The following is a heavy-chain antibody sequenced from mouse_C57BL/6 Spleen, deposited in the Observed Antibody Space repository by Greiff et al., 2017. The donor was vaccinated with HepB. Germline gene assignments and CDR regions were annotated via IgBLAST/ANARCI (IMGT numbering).Heavy chain of an antibody. CDR2: FYPGSGSI. Sequence: VKLQESGAELVKPGASVKLSCKASGYTFTEYTIHWVKQRSGQGLEWIGWFYPGSGSIKYNEKFKDKATLTADKSSSTVYMELSRLTSEDSAVYFCARHEEGYYGSRDWYFDVWGTGTTVTVSS. V-gene: IGHV1-62-2*01. J-gene: IGHJ1*03. CDR1: GYTFTEYT. D-gene: IGHD1-1*01. CDR3: ARHEEGYYGSRDWYFDV.